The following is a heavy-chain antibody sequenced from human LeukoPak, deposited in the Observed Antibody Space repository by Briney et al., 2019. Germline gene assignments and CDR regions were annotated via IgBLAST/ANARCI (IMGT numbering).Heavy chain of an antibody. CDR1: GGSISSGGYY. J-gene: IGHJ5*02. Sequence: SQTLSLTCTVSGGSISSGGYYWSWIRQHPGKGLEWIGYIYYSGSTYYNPSLKSRVTISVDTSKNQFSLKLSSVTAADTAVYYYARGKRPTTWFDPWGQGTLVTVSS. V-gene: IGHV4-31*03. CDR2: IYYSGST. CDR3: ARGKRPTTWFDP. D-gene: IGHD5-12*01.